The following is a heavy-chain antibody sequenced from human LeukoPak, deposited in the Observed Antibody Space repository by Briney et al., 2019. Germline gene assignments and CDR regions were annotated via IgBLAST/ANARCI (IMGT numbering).Heavy chain of an antibody. CDR2: TYYRSKWYN. CDR1: GDRVSSNSAA. CDR3: ARDLRYSSSWYAPYYYGMDV. D-gene: IGHD6-13*01. V-gene: IGHV6-1*01. Sequence: SQTLSLTCAISGDRVSSNSAAWNWIRQSPSRGLEWLGRTYYRSKWYNDYAVSVKSRITINPDTSKNQFSLQLNSVTPEDTAVYYCARDLRYSSSWYAPYYYGMDVWGQGTTVTVSS. J-gene: IGHJ6*02.